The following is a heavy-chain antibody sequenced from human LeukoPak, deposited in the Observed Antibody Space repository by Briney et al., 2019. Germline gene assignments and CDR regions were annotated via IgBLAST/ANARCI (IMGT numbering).Heavy chain of an antibody. CDR3: FTGRY. CDR1: GFTFNRAW. CDR2: IKSKPDGGTT. V-gene: IGHV3-15*01. Sequence: GGSLRLSCSASGFTFNRAWVHWLRQAPGKGLEWVGRIKSKPDGGTTDYAAAVKGKFTISRDVSKSTLYLQMNSLKTEDTAVYYCFTGRYWGQGTLVSVSS. J-gene: IGHJ4*02.